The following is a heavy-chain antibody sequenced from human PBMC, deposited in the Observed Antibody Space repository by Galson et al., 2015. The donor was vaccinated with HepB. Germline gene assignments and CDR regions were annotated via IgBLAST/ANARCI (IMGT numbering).Heavy chain of an antibody. V-gene: IGHV7-4-1*02. D-gene: IGHD3-10*01. Sequence: SVKVSCKASGYTFAIYALNRLRQAPGQGLEWMGWINTNTGNPTYAQGFTGRFVFSLDTSVSTAYLQISSLKAEDTAVYYCARTPYYGSGSYYNAWFDPWGQGTLVTVSS. J-gene: IGHJ5*02. CDR2: INTNTGNP. CDR1: GYTFAIYA. CDR3: ARTPYYGSGSYYNAWFDP.